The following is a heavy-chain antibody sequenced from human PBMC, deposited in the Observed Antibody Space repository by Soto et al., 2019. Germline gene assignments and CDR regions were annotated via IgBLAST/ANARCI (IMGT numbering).Heavy chain of an antibody. D-gene: IGHD3-22*01. J-gene: IGHJ5*02. Sequence: LRLSCAASGFTFSSYAMHWVRQAPGKGLEWVAVISYDGSNKYYADSVKGRFTISRDNSKNTLYLQMNSLRAEDTAVYYCAREPQSDYYDSSGYYPPFDPWGQGTLVTVSS. CDR3: AREPQSDYYDSSGYYPPFDP. CDR1: GFTFSSYA. CDR2: ISYDGSNK. V-gene: IGHV3-30-3*01.